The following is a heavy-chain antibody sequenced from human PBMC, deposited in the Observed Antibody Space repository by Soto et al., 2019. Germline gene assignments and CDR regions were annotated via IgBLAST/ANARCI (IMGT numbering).Heavy chain of an antibody. CDR1: GGTFSSYT. Sequence: QVQLVQSGAEVKKPGSSVKVSCKASGGTFSSYTISWVRQAPGQGLEWMGRIIPILGIANYAQKFQGRVTITADKSKSTADMELSSLRSEDTAVYYCARGVGIVVVPAATYYWYFDLWGRGTLVTVSS. J-gene: IGHJ2*01. CDR3: ARGVGIVVVPAATYYWYFDL. D-gene: IGHD2-2*01. CDR2: IIPILGIA. V-gene: IGHV1-69*02.